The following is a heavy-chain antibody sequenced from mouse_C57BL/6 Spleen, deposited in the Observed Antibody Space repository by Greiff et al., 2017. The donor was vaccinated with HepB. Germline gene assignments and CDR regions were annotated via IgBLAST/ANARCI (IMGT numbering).Heavy chain of an antibody. CDR2: IDPSDSYT. D-gene: IGHD3-2*02. CDR1: GYTFTSYW. CDR3: ARRGRTAQGFAY. V-gene: IGHV1-50*01. Sequence: QVQLQQPGAELVKPGASVKLSCKASGYTFTSYWMQWVKQRPGQGLEWIGEIDPSDSYTNYNQKFKGKATLTVDTSSSTAYMQLSSLTSEDSAVYYCARRGRTAQGFAYWGQGTLVTVSA. J-gene: IGHJ3*01.